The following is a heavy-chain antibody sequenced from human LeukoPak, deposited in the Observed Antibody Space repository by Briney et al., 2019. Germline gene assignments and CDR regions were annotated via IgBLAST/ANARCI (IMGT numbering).Heavy chain of an antibody. V-gene: IGHV3-23*01. J-gene: IGHJ3*02. Sequence: GGSLRLSCAASGFTFSSYGMSWVRQAPGKGLEGVSAISGSGGSTYYADPVKGRFTISRDNSKNTLYLQMNSLRAEDTAVYYCAKGPYDSSSWSFMTTPLNDAFDIWGQGTMVTVSS. CDR3: AKGPYDSSSWSFMTTPLNDAFDI. D-gene: IGHD6-13*01. CDR2: ISGSGGST. CDR1: GFTFSSYG.